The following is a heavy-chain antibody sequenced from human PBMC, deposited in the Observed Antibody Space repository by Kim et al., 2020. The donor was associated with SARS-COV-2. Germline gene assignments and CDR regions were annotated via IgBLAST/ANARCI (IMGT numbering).Heavy chain of an antibody. J-gene: IGHJ6*02. Sequence: SVKVSCKASGGTFSSYAISWVRQAPGQGLEWMGGIIPIFGTANYAQKFQGRVTITADESTSTAYMELSSLRSEDTAVYYCARFGGFRGSKYYYYYYGMDVWGQGTTVTVSS. V-gene: IGHV1-69*13. CDR3: ARFGGFRGSKYYYYYYGMDV. CDR2: IIPIFGTA. D-gene: IGHD2-15*01. CDR1: GGTFSSYA.